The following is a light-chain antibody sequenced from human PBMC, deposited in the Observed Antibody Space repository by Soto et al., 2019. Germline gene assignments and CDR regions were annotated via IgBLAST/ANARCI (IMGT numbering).Light chain of an antibody. CDR2: VAS. CDR1: QGISSY. Sequence: IQLTQSPSSLSASVGDRVTITCRASQGISSYLAWYQQIPGKAPKLLIYVASTLQSGVPSRFSGSGSATDFTLTISSLQPEDFATYYCQQLHSYPLTFGGGTKVEIK. V-gene: IGKV1-9*01. CDR3: QQLHSYPLT. J-gene: IGKJ4*01.